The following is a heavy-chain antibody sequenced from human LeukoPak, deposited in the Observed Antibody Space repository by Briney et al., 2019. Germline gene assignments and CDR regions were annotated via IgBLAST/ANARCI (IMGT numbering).Heavy chain of an antibody. CDR1: GGTYSSYA. V-gene: IGHV1-69*05. D-gene: IGHD2-15*01. CDR2: IIPIFGTA. CDR3: ARDPHHCSGGSCYGY. J-gene: IGHJ4*02. Sequence: SVKVSCKASGGTYSSYAISWVRQAPGQGLEWMGRIIPIFGTANYAQKFQGRVTITTDESTSTAYMELSSLRSEDTAVYYCARDPHHCSGGSCYGYWGQGTLVTVSS.